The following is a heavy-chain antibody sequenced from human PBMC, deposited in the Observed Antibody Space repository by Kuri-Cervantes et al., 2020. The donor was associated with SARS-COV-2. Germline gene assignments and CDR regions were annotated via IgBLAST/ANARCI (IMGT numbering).Heavy chain of an antibody. D-gene: IGHD3-16*01. Sequence: GGSLRLSCVASGFTFSNYVIHWVRQAPGKGLEWVAVIWYDGGNEYYAGSVKGRFTISRDNSKNTVSLHMNSLRAEDTAMYYCARGAANYYYMDVWGKGTTVTVSS. V-gene: IGHV3-33*08. J-gene: IGHJ6*03. CDR3: ARGAANYYYMDV. CDR1: GFTFSNYV. CDR2: IWYDGGNE.